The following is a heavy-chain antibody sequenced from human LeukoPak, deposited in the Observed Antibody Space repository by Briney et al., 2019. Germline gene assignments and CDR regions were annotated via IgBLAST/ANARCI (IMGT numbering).Heavy chain of an antibody. CDR2: ISGSGGST. D-gene: IGHD4-17*01. Sequence: GGSLRLSCAASGFTFSSYGMSWVRQAPGKGLEWVSAISGSGGSTYYADSVKGRFTISRDNSKNTLYLQMNSLRAEDTAVYYCARYGDYVRYFDYWGQGTLVTVSS. V-gene: IGHV3-23*01. CDR3: ARYGDYVRYFDY. J-gene: IGHJ4*02. CDR1: GFTFSSYG.